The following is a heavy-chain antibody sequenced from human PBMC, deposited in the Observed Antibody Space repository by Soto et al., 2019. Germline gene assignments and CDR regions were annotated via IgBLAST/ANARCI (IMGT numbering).Heavy chain of an antibody. D-gene: IGHD4-17*01. CDR2: SSIHNGNT. Sequence: QVQLVQSGAEVKKPGASVKVSCKASGYTFTSYGISWVRQAPGQGLEWMGWSSIHNGNTNYAQKLQGRVTLTPDTSTSAAYMELRSLRSDDTAVYYCARARGDYGDSRRGAFDIWGQGTMVTVSS. J-gene: IGHJ3*02. V-gene: IGHV1-18*01. CDR1: GYTFTSYG. CDR3: ARARGDYGDSRRGAFDI.